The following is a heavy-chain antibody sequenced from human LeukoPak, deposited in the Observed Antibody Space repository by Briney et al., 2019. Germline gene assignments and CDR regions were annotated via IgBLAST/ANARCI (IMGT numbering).Heavy chain of an antibody. D-gene: IGHD2-15*01. V-gene: IGHV3-21*01. CDR2: ISTSSSYI. CDR1: GFTFSSHN. CDR3: ARGADGVSSNSRGWFDP. J-gene: IGHJ5*02. Sequence: GGSLRLSCAASGFTFSSHNMNWVRQAPGKGLEWVSSISTSSSYIYYADSVKGRFTISRDNAKNSLYLQMNSLRAEDTAVYYCARGADGVSSNSRGWFDPWGQGTLVTVSS.